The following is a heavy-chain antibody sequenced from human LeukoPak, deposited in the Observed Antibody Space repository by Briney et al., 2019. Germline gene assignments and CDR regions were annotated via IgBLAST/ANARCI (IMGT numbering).Heavy chain of an antibody. CDR3: ARGSRLVPDY. CDR1: GGSFSGYY. J-gene: IGHJ4*02. Sequence: SETLSLTCAVYGGSFSGYYWSWIRQPPGKGREWIGEINHSGSTNYNPPLKSRVTISVDTSKHQFSLKLSSVTAADTAVYYCARGSRLVPDYWGQGTLVTVSS. CDR2: INHSGST. V-gene: IGHV4-34*01. D-gene: IGHD3-9*01.